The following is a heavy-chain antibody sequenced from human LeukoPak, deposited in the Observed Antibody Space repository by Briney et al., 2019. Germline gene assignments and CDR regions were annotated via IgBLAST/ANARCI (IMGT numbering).Heavy chain of an antibody. V-gene: IGHV4-34*01. J-gene: IGHJ1*01. CDR1: GGSFSGYY. CDR3: ARVLKDDGDIEYFQH. D-gene: IGHD4-17*01. Sequence: PSETLSLTCAVYGGSFSGYYWSWIRQPPGEGLEWIGEINHSGSTNYNPSLKSRVTISVDTSKNQFSLKLSSVTAADTAVYYCARVLKDDGDIEYFQHWGQGTLVTVSS. CDR2: INHSGST.